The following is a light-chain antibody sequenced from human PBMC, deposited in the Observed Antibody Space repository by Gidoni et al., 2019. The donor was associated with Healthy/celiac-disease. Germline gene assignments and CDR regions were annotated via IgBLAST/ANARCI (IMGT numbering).Light chain of an antibody. CDR2: DVS. CDR3: SSYTSSSTVV. J-gene: IGLJ2*01. Sequence: QSALTQPASVSGSPGQSLTISCTGTSSDVGGYNYVSWYQPPPGKAPKLMIYDVSNRPSGVSNRFSGAKSGNTASLTISGLQAEDEADYYCSSYTSSSTVVFGGGTKLTVL. V-gene: IGLV2-14*03. CDR1: SSDVGGYNY.